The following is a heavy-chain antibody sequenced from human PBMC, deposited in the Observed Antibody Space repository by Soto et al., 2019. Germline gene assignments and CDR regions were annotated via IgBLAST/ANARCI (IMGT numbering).Heavy chain of an antibody. CDR2: ISSSSSYI. CDR1: GFTFSSYS. V-gene: IGHV3-21*01. Sequence: KAGGSLRLSCAASGFTFSSYSMNWVRQAPGKGLEWVSSISSSSSYIYYADSVKGRFTISRDNAKNSLYLQMNSLRAEDTAVYYCARGVTTYYDFWSGQPAPASAWRLIYGMDVWGQGTTVTVSS. CDR3: ARGVTTYYDFWSGQPAPASAWRLIYGMDV. D-gene: IGHD3-3*01. J-gene: IGHJ6*02.